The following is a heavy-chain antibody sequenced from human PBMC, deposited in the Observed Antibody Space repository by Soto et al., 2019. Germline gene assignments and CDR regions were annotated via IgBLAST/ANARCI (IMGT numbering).Heavy chain of an antibody. J-gene: IGHJ4*02. CDR2: ISYDGSNK. Sequence: GESLKISCAASGFTFSSYGMHWVRQAPGKGLEWVAVISYDGSNKYYADSVKGRFTISRDNSKNTLYLQMNSLRAEDTAVYYCEKAYYDFWSGYIFYFDYWGQGTLVTVSS. CDR1: GFTFSSYG. V-gene: IGHV3-30*18. D-gene: IGHD3-3*01. CDR3: EKAYYDFWSGYIFYFDY.